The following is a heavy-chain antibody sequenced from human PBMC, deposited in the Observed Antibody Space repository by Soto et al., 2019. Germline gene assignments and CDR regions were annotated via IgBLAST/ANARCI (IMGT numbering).Heavy chain of an antibody. CDR3: MLGSGWKDFDY. V-gene: IGHV4-39*01. Sequence: PSETLSLTCTVSVGSITSSSYYWGWIRQPPGKGLEWIANIYYSGSTYYNPSLKSRVTISVDTSKNQFSLKLSSVTAADTAVYYCMLGSGWKDFDYWGQGTLVTVSS. CDR1: VGSITSSSYY. D-gene: IGHD3-22*01. CDR2: IYYSGST. J-gene: IGHJ4*02.